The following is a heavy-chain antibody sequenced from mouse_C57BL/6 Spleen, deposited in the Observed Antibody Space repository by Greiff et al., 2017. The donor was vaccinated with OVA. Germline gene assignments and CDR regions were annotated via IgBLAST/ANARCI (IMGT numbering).Heavy chain of an antibody. D-gene: IGHD3-3*01. CDR2: INPGSGGT. Sequence: VQLQQSGAELVRPGTSVKVSCKASGYAFTNYLIEWVKQRPGQGLEWIGVINPGSGGTNYNEKFKGKATLTADKSSSPAYMQLSSLTSEDSAVYFCARGRDVAFADWGQGTLVTVSA. CDR3: ARGRDVAFAD. V-gene: IGHV1-54*01. CDR1: GYAFTNYL. J-gene: IGHJ3*01.